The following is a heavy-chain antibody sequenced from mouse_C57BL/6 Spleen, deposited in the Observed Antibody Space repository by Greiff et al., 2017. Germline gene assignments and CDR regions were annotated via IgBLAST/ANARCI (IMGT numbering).Heavy chain of an antibody. Sequence: QVQLQQSGAELMKPGASVKLSCKATGYTFTGSWIEWVKQRPGHGLEWIGEILPGGGSTNYNGKFKGKATFTADTSSNTAYMQLSSLTTEDSAIYFCARGRGLVCYSVFAYWGQGTLVTVAA. CDR3: ARGRGLVCYSVFAY. V-gene: IGHV1-9*01. CDR1: GYTFTGSW. D-gene: IGHD2-12*01. CDR2: ILPGGGST. J-gene: IGHJ3*01.